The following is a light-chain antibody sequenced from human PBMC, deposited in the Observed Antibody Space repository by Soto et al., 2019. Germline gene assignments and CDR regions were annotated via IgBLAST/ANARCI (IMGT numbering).Light chain of an antibody. J-gene: IGKJ1*01. CDR3: QQYGSSGT. CDR1: QSVSDNY. CDR2: GAS. Sequence: EKGFMQPPRTLYLSRGERATLSCRASQSVSDNYLACYPQKPGRAPRRLIYGASHRATGLPDRFSVSGSGTDFTLTITRLEPEDFAVYYCQQYGSSGTFGQGTKVDI. V-gene: IGKV3-20*01.